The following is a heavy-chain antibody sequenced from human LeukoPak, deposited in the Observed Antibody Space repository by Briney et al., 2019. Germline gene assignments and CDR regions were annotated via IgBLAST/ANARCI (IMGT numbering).Heavy chain of an antibody. Sequence: PGGSLRLSCAASGFTFSSYAMSCVRQAPGKGLEWVSAVSGSGGSTYYADSVRGRFTVSRDTSKNTLYLQMNSLRAEDTAVYYCAKDQEYCSSTSCYGGDYFDYWGQGTLVTVSS. D-gene: IGHD2-2*01. J-gene: IGHJ4*02. CDR2: VSGSGGST. V-gene: IGHV3-23*01. CDR3: AKDQEYCSSTSCYGGDYFDY. CDR1: GFTFSSYA.